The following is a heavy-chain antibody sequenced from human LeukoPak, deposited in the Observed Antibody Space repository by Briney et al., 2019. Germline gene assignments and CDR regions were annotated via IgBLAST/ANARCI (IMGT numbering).Heavy chain of an antibody. Sequence: GGSLRLSCAASGFTFSSYGMSWVRQAPGKGLEWVSAISGSGGSTYYADSVKGRFTISRDNSKNTLYLQMNSLRAEDTAVYYCAKGVRGAGTDGAFDYWGQGTLVTVSS. CDR1: GFTFSSYG. CDR3: AKGVRGAGTDGAFDY. J-gene: IGHJ4*02. D-gene: IGHD6-19*01. CDR2: ISGSGGST. V-gene: IGHV3-23*01.